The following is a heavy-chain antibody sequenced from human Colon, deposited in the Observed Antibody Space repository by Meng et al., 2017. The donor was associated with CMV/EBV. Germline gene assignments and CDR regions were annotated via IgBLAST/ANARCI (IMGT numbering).Heavy chain of an antibody. J-gene: IGHJ4*02. CDR2: VYWNDDK. V-gene: IGHV2-5*01. D-gene: IGHD5-12*01. Sequence: VRWIRQPPRTPLEWLALVYWNDDKRYNPSLKHRLTVTKGTSTNQVVLRVTNMDPVDSGTYFCAHGGSGYDFGAGGFDYWGQGTLVTVSS. CDR3: AHGGSGYDFGAGGFDY.